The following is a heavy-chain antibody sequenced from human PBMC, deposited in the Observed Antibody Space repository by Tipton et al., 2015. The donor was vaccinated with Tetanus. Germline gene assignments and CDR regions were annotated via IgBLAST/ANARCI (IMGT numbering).Heavy chain of an antibody. CDR1: GGSISSYY. CDR3: ARDLSCGGDCYSYFDY. J-gene: IGHJ4*02. D-gene: IGHD2-21*02. CDR2: IYTSGST. Sequence: TLSLTCTVSGGSISSYYWSWIRQPAGKGLEWIGRIYTSGSTNYNPSLKSRVTISVDTSKNQFSLKLSSVTAADTAVYYCARDLSCGGDCYSYFDYWGQGTLVTVSS. V-gene: IGHV4-4*07.